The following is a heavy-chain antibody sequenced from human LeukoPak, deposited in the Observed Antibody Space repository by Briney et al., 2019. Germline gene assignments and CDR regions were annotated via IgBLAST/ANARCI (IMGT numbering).Heavy chain of an antibody. CDR1: GFTFSSYG. D-gene: IGHD6-25*01. CDR3: AKSYSSGPDPGWFDP. Sequence: PGGSLRLSCAASGFTFSSYGMHWVRQAPGKGLEWVAVISYDGSNKYYADSVKGRFTISRDNSKNTLYLQMNSLRAEDTAVYYCAKSYSSGPDPGWFDPWGQGTLVTVSS. CDR2: ISYDGSNK. J-gene: IGHJ5*02. V-gene: IGHV3-30*18.